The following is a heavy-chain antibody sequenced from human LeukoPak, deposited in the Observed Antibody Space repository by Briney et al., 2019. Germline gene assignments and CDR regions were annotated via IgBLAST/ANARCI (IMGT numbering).Heavy chain of an antibody. CDR1: GFAFDIYW. Sequence: PGGSLRLSCAASGFAFDIYWMTWVRQAPGKGLEWVANIKKDGSLKQYVDAVRGRFTVSRDNAKNSLYLQMNSLRADDTAVYYCVSIRVSTVPDSFDLWGQGTMVTVSS. CDR3: VSIRVSTVPDSFDL. CDR2: IKKDGSLK. V-gene: IGHV3-7*01. D-gene: IGHD3-3*02. J-gene: IGHJ3*01.